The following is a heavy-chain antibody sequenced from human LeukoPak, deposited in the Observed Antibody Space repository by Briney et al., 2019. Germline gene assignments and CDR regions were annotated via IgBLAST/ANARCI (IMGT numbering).Heavy chain of an antibody. V-gene: IGHV1-69*04. CDR3: AVSSGSGYTYGREDFFVDY. D-gene: IGHD5-18*01. CDR2: IIPILDIT. Sequence: SVKVSCKASGGTFSSYAISWVRQAPGQGLEWMGRIIPILDITNYAQKFQDRVTITADKSTSTAYMELSSLRSEDTAMYYCAVSSGSGYTYGREDFFVDYWGQGTLVTVSS. CDR1: GGTFSSYA. J-gene: IGHJ4*02.